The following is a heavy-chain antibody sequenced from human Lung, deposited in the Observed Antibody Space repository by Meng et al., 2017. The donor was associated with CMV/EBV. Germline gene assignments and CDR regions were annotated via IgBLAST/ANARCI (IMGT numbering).Heavy chain of an antibody. D-gene: IGHD3-9*01. CDR3: AKNGYKDILTGYYKGDYFDY. CDR1: DA. V-gene: IGHV3-23*01. J-gene: IGHJ4*02. Sequence: DAMSWVRQAPGKGLEWVSTISGSGGATYFADSVKGRFSISRDNSKNKLFLQMNSQRAEDTAIYYCAKNGYKDILTGYYKGDYFDYWGQGTLVTVSS. CDR2: ISGSGGAT.